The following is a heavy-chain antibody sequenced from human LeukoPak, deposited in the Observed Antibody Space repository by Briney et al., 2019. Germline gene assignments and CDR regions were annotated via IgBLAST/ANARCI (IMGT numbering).Heavy chain of an antibody. CDR3: ARDLMNGIFDY. Sequence: GGSLRLSCAASGFTVSSNYMSWVRQAPGKGLEWVSVIYSGGSTYYADSVKGRFTISRDNSKNTLYLQMNSLRAEDTAVYYCARDLMNGIFDYWGQGTLVTVSS. V-gene: IGHV3-53*01. CDR2: IYSGGST. J-gene: IGHJ4*02. CDR1: GFTVSSNY. D-gene: IGHD1-14*01.